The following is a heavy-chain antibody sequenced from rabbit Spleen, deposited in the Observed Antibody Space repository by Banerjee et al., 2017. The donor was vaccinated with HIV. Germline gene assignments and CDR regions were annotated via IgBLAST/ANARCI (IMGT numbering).Heavy chain of an antibody. D-gene: IGHD3-1*01. V-gene: IGHV1S45*01. CDR3: ARGADDRGAGYGL. Sequence: QQQVVESGGGLVKPGASLTLSCKASGLDFSVGDVMCWVRQAPGKGLEWIACIWNGDDTSYYANWAKGRFTISKTSSTTVTLQMTSLTVADTATYFCARGADDRGAGYGLWGPGTLVTVS. J-gene: IGHJ4*01. CDR1: GLDFSVGDV. CDR2: IWNGDDTS.